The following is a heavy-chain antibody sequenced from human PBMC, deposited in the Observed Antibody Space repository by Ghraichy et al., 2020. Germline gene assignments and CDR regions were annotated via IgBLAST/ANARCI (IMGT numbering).Heavy chain of an antibody. V-gene: IGHV3-23*01. CDR3: TRDPGYCSTSTCYAEGGWFDP. D-gene: IGHD2-2*01. CDR1: GFTFGSNA. Sequence: GESLNISCAASGFTFGSNAMSWVRQAPGKGLEWVSTISGSGGNTHYADSVKGRFTISRDNSKNTVDLHMNSLRADDTAVYYCTRDPGYCSTSTCYAEGGWFDPWGQGALVTVSS. CDR2: ISGSGGNT. J-gene: IGHJ5*02.